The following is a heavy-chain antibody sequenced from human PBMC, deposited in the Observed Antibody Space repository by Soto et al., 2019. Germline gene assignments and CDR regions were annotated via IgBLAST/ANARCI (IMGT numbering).Heavy chain of an antibody. CDR1: GYTFTSYY. D-gene: IGHD6-13*01. CDR2: INPSGGST. V-gene: IGHV1-46*01. CDR3: AAEIRAAAGVLY. J-gene: IGHJ4*02. Sequence: ASVKVSCKASGYTFTSYYMHWVRQAPGQGLEWIGIINPSGGSTNYAQKFQDRVTITRDMSTSTAYMELSSLRSEDTAVYYCAAEIRAAAGVLYWGQGTLVTVSS.